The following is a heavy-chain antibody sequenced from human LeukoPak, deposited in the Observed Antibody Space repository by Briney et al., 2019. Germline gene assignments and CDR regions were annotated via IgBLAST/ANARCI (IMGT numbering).Heavy chain of an antibody. J-gene: IGHJ4*02. V-gene: IGHV4-39*01. CDR1: GGSISSSSYY. Sequence: PSETLSLTCTVSGGSISSSSYYWGWIRQPPGKGLEWIGSIYYSGSTYYNPSLKSRVTISVDTSKNQFSLKLSSVTAADTAVYYCARGSSGWRRSQVRTYYFDYWGQGTLVTVSS. D-gene: IGHD6-19*01. CDR2: IYYSGST. CDR3: ARGSSGWRRSQVRTYYFDY.